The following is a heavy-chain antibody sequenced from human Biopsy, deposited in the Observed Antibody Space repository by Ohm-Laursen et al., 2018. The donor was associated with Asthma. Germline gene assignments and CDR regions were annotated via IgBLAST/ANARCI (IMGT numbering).Heavy chain of an antibody. CDR3: ERTFHFWSPYHAEHYQL. Sequence: SLRLSCTASGFTFGDYWMSWVRQVPGKGLEWVANIKHDGSEKNHVDSLKGRFTISRDNAKNSLYLQMNSLSAEDTAVYYCERTFHFWSPYHAEHYQLWGQGTLVTVSS. D-gene: IGHD3-3*02. CDR1: GFTFGDYW. J-gene: IGHJ1*01. CDR2: IKHDGSEK. V-gene: IGHV3-7*01.